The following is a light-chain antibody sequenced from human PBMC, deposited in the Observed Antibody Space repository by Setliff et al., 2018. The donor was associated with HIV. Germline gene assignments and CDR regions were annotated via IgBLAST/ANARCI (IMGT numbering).Light chain of an antibody. Sequence: QSVLTQPPSASGTPGQRVTISCSGSSSNIGSNTVNWYQQLPGTAPKLLIYRNNQRPSGVPDRFSGSKSGTSAPLAISGLQSEDEADYYCAAWDDSLNGFYVFGTGTKVTVL. CDR2: RNN. CDR3: AAWDDSLNGFYV. V-gene: IGLV1-44*01. J-gene: IGLJ1*01. CDR1: SSNIGSNT.